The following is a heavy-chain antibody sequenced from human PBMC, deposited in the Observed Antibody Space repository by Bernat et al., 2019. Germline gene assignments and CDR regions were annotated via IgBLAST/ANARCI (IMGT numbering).Heavy chain of an antibody. V-gene: IGHV3-64D*06. CDR1: GFTFNDFA. CDR2: VSSSGDNS. Sequence: EVQLVESGGGLVQPGGSLRLSCSASGFTFNDFAFHWVRQAPGTGLQYVSGVSSSGDNSSYADSVKGRFNISRDNSRNTLYLEMSSLRAEDTAVYFCVKDEYSYGHDAFDIWGQGTMVTVSS. CDR3: VKDEYSYGHDAFDI. J-gene: IGHJ3*02. D-gene: IGHD5-18*01.